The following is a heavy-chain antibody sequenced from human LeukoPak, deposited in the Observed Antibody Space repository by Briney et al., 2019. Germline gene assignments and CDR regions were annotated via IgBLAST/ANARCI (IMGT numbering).Heavy chain of an antibody. Sequence: GGSLRLSCAASGFTFSSYSMNWVRQAPGKGLEWVSSISPSSSYIFYADSVMGRFTISRDNADNSLYLQINSLRAEDTAVYYCARIYYDSTGYLDVYWGQGTLVTVSS. CDR2: ISPSSSYI. CDR1: GFTFSSYS. D-gene: IGHD3-22*01. CDR3: ARIYYDSTGYLDVY. V-gene: IGHV3-21*01. J-gene: IGHJ4*02.